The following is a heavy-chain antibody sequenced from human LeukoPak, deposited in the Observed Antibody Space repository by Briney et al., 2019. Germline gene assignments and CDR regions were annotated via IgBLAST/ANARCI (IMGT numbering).Heavy chain of an antibody. V-gene: IGHV4-4*09. J-gene: IGHJ4*02. Sequence: PSETLSLTCTASGGSISSYYWYWIRQPPGKGLEWIGYIYNSGSTNYNPSPKSRVTISVDTSKNQFSLKLSSVTAADTAVYYCARLFGGGSSSGGFDYRGQGTLVTVSS. D-gene: IGHD6-6*01. CDR2: IYNSGST. CDR3: ARLFGGGSSSGGFDY. CDR1: GGSISSYY.